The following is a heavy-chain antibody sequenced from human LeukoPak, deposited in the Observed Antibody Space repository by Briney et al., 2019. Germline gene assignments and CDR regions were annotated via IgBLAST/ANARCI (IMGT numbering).Heavy chain of an antibody. CDR3: ARADDYGDYVDVGGFGTDAFDI. J-gene: IGHJ3*02. CDR1: GFTFSDYY. D-gene: IGHD4-17*01. Sequence: GGSLRLSCAASGFTFSDYYMSWIRQAPGKGLEWVSYISSSGSTIYYADSVKGRFTISRDNAKNSLYLQMNSLRAEDAAVYYCARADDYGDYVDVGGFGTDAFDIWGQGTMVTVSS. V-gene: IGHV3-11*01. CDR2: ISSSGSTI.